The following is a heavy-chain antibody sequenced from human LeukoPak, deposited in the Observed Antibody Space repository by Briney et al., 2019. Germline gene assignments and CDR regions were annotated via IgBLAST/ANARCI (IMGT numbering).Heavy chain of an antibody. CDR2: INPTGTDT. Sequence: ASVKLSCKASGYTFSSYYMHWVRQSPGQGLEWMGAINPTGTDTIYAQTFQGRVTMTRDTSISTAYMELSRLRSDDTAVYYCARPDTAMGRHYYYYYMDVWGKGTTVTVSS. CDR1: GYTFSSYY. V-gene: IGHV1-46*01. D-gene: IGHD5-18*01. CDR3: ARPDTAMGRHYYYYYMDV. J-gene: IGHJ6*03.